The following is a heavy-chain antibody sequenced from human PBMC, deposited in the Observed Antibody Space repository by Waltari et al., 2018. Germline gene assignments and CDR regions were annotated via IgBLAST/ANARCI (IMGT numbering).Heavy chain of an antibody. J-gene: IGHJ4*02. V-gene: IGHV3-21*01. CDR2: ISSSSSYI. D-gene: IGHD2-2*01. Sequence: EVQLVESGGGLVQFGGSLRLSCAASGFTFSSYYMHWVRQTPGKGLEWVSSISSSSSYIYYADSVKGRFTISRDNAKNSLYLQMNSLRAEDTAVYYCARDRAPYCSSTSCYPFDYWGQGTLVTVSS. CDR1: GFTFSSYY. CDR3: ARDRAPYCSSTSCYPFDY.